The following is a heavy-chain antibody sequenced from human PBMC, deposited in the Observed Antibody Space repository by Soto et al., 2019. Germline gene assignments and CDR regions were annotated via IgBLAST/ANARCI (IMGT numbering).Heavy chain of an antibody. CDR3: ARTPYDYVWGSYRDVYYYAMDV. J-gene: IGHJ6*02. V-gene: IGHV4-34*01. Sequence: PSETLSLTCAVYGGSFSGNYWSWIRQPPGKGLEWMGEINHSGNTNYNPSLKSRVTLSVDTSNNQFSLKLTSATAADTAVYYCARTPYDYVWGSYRDVYYYAMDVWGQGTTVTVSS. CDR2: INHSGNT. CDR1: GGSFSGNY. D-gene: IGHD3-16*02.